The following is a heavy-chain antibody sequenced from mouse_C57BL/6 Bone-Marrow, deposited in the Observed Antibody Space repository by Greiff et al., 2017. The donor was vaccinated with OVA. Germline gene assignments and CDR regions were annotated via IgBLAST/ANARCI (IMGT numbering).Heavy chain of an antibody. Sequence: EVQVVESGGGLVQPGGSLKLSCAASGFTFSDYGMAWVRQAPRTGPEWVAFISNLAYSIYYADTVTGRFTISRENAKNTLYREMSSRRSEDTAMYYCARTSYDGYYTWFAYWGQGTLVTVSA. D-gene: IGHD2-3*01. CDR2: ISNLAYSI. J-gene: IGHJ3*01. V-gene: IGHV5-15*01. CDR3: ARTSYDGYYTWFAY. CDR1: GFTFSDYG.